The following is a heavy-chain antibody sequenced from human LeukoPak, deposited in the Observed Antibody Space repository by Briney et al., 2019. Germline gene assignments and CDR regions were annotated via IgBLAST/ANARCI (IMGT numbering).Heavy chain of an antibody. CDR3: AKDSREHSSGWYWSDYFDY. V-gene: IGHV3-30*18. J-gene: IGHJ4*02. Sequence: GGSLRLSCAASGFTFSSYGMHWVRQAPGKGLEWVAVISYDGSNKYYADSVKGRFTISRDNSKNTLYLQMNSLRAEGTAVYYCAKDSREHSSGWYWSDYFDYWGQGTLVTVSS. D-gene: IGHD6-19*01. CDR1: GFTFSSYG. CDR2: ISYDGSNK.